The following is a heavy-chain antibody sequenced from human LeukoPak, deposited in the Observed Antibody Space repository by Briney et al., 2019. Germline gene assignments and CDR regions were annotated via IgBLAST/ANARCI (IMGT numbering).Heavy chain of an antibody. CDR3: ARESRGWYFDL. CDR1: GYTFTGYF. V-gene: IGHV1-2*02. J-gene: IGHJ2*01. Sequence: ASVKVSCKASGYTFTGYFIHWVRQAPGQGLEWMGWINPDNGGTNFAQMFQGRVTMTRDTSISTAFMELSRLQSDDTAVYYCARESRGWYFDLWGRGTLVTVSS. CDR2: INPDNGGT.